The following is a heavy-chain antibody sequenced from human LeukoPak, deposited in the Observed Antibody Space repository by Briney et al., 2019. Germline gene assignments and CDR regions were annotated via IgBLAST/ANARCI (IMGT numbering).Heavy chain of an antibody. CDR2: IIPNTGGT. Sequence: ASVKVSCKASGYTITDYYLHWVRQAPGQGLEWMGWIIPNTGGTNYAQKFQDWVTMSSDTSISTAYMELSRLRSDDTAVYYCASVGLRFLEWLPLDYWGQGTLVTVSS. CDR1: GYTITDYY. CDR3: ASVGLRFLEWLPLDY. J-gene: IGHJ4*02. D-gene: IGHD3-3*01. V-gene: IGHV1-2*04.